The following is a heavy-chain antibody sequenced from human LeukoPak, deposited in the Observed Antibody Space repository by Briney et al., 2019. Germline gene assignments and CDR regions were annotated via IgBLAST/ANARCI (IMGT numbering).Heavy chain of an antibody. CDR2: INPSGGST. V-gene: IGHV1-46*01. CDR1: GYTFTSYY. CDR3: ARDRWGHRPELDY. J-gene: IGHJ4*02. Sequence: ASVKVSCKASGYTFTSYYMHWVRQAPGQGLEWMGIINPSGGSTSYAQKFQGRVTMTRDTSISTAYMELSRLRSDDTAVYYCARDRWGHRPELDYWGQGTLVTVSS. D-gene: IGHD1-14*01.